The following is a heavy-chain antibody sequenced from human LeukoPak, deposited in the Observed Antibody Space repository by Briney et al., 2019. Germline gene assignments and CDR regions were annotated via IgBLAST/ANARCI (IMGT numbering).Heavy chain of an antibody. D-gene: IGHD2-15*01. V-gene: IGHV3-43*01. CDR3: AKDIGVGYCNGCLFDY. CDR2: ISWDGGST. J-gene: IGHJ4*02. CDR1: GFTFDDYT. Sequence: PWGSLRLSCAASGFTFDDYTMHWVRQAPGKGLEWVSLISWDGGSTYYADSVKGRFTISRDNSKNSLYLQMNSLRTEDTALYYCAKDIGVGYCNGCLFDYWGQGTLVTVSS.